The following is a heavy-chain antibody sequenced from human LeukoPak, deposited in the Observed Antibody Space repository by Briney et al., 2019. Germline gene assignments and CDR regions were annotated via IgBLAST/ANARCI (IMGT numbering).Heavy chain of an antibody. CDR3: AKAGVWYYFDY. J-gene: IGHJ4*02. CDR1: GFTFRSYA. Sequence: PGGSLRLSCAASGFTFRSYAMSWVRQAPGKGLEWVSSISDSGGNTYYADSVKGRFTMSRDNPKNTLYLQMNSLRAEDTAIYYCAKAGVWYYFDYWGQGTLVTVSS. CDR2: ISDSGGNT. V-gene: IGHV3-23*01. D-gene: IGHD6-19*01.